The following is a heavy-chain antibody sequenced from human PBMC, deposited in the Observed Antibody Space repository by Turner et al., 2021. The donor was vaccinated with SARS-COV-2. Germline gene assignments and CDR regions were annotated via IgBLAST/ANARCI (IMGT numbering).Heavy chain of an antibody. J-gene: IGHJ5*02. Sequence: VQLVQPGAEVEKPGVSAKVSCKVSGYTHTELSMHWVRQAPGQGLECMGSFDPEDGETIYVQKLQGRVTMTEDTSTDTAYMGLSSLRSEEKAVYYCATAPPRAAAGRWFDPWGQGTPVTVSS. D-gene: IGHD6-13*01. CDR1: GYTHTELS. CDR3: ATAPPRAAAGRWFDP. V-gene: IGHV1-24*01. CDR2: FDPEDGET.